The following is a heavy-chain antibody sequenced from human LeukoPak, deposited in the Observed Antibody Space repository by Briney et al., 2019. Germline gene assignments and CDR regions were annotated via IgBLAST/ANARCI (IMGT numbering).Heavy chain of an antibody. CDR2: ISHGGST. J-gene: IGHJ4*02. CDR1: GYSFSSGYY. CDR3: ASHLVAVTSPFDY. V-gene: IGHV4-38-2*01. Sequence: SETLSLTCAVSGYSFSSGYYWGCIRQPPGKGLEWLWSISHGGSTYHNPSLKSRFTISVDTSKNQFSLRLKSLTAADAAVYSCASHLVAVTSPFDYWGQGTLVTVSS. D-gene: IGHD6-19*01.